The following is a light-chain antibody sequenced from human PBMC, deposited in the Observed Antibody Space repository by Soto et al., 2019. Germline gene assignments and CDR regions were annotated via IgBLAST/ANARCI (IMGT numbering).Light chain of an antibody. CDR3: QLYNTWPPTYT. V-gene: IGKV3-15*01. Sequence: IVMTQSPATLSVSPGERVTLSCRASQSVGSNLAWFQQKPGQGLRLLIYGASTRATGIPARFSGSGSGTEFTLTISSLQSEDFAVYYCQLYNTWPPTYTFGQGTNLEIK. J-gene: IGKJ2*01. CDR2: GAS. CDR1: QSVGSN.